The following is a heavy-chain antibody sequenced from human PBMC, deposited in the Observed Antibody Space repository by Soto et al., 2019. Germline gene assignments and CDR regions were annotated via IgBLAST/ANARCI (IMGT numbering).Heavy chain of an antibody. J-gene: IGHJ4*02. CDR3: AADPYNWNYLMY. Sequence: GGSLRLSCAASGFTLSSYAMSWVRQAPGKGLEWVSAISGSGGSTYYADSVKGRFTISRDNSKNTLYLQMNSLRAEDTAVYYCAADPYNWNYLMYWGQGTLVTVSS. CDR2: ISGSGGST. D-gene: IGHD1-7*01. V-gene: IGHV3-23*01. CDR1: GFTLSSYA.